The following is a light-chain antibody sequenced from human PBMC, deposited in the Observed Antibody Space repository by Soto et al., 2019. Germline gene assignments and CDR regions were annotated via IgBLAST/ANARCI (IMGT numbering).Light chain of an antibody. CDR3: SSYSTTTSPQWV. J-gene: IGLJ3*02. Sequence: QSVLTQPASVSGSPGQSITIPCTGTSSDIGGYNFVSWYQQHPGRAPTLVIYKVSDRPSGVSSRFSASKSGKTASLTISGLQAEDEADYYCSSYSTTTSPQWVFGGGTKLTVL. V-gene: IGLV2-14*01. CDR1: SSDIGGYNF. CDR2: KVS.